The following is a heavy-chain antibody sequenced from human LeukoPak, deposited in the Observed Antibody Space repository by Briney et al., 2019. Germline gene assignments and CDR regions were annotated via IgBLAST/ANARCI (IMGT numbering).Heavy chain of an antibody. CDR3: ARGLYCSSTSCLGLDP. V-gene: IGHV4-59*01. Sequence: PSETLSLTCTVSGGSISGYNWSWIRQPPGKGLEWIGYIYYSGSTNYNPSLKSRVTISVDTSKNQFSLKLSSVTAADTAVYYCARGLYCSSTSCLGLDPWGQGTLVTVSS. CDR2: IYYSGST. J-gene: IGHJ5*02. CDR1: GGSISGYN. D-gene: IGHD2-2*01.